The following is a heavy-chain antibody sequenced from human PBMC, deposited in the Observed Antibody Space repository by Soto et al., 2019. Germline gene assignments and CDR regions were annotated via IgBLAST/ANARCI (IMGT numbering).Heavy chain of an antibody. D-gene: IGHD1-1*01. V-gene: IGHV3-11*01. Sequence: GRILQEKRKGLEWISLISTSGSSKDYADSVKGVFTISRENAKNSLSLQMNGLRAEDTALYYCTTGRQPEASSQAGIGYWGQGTLVTVYS. CDR3: TTGRQPEASSQAGIGY. CDR2: ISTSGSSK. J-gene: IGHJ4*02.